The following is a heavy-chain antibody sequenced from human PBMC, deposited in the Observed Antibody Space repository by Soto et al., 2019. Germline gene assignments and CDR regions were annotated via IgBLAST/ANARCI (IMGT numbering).Heavy chain of an antibody. J-gene: IGHJ3*02. V-gene: IGHV6-1*01. CDR2: TYYRSKWYN. Sequence: SQTLSLTCAISGDSVSSNSAAWNWIRQSPSRGLEWLGRTYYRSKWYNDYAVSVKSRITINPDTSKNQFSLQPNSVTPEDTAVYYCARDLYYDILTGSSAFDIWGQGTMVTVSS. CDR3: ARDLYYDILTGSSAFDI. D-gene: IGHD3-9*01. CDR1: GDSVSSNSAA.